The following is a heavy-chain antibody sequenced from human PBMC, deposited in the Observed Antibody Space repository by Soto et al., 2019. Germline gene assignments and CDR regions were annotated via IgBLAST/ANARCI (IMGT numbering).Heavy chain of an antibody. Sequence: EVQLVESGGGLVKPGGSLRLSCAASGFTFSSYSMNWVRQAPGKGLEWVSSISSSRSYIYYADSVKGRFTIARDNAKNSLYLQMNSLRAEDTAVYYCARVGSVVVVASLSHGMDVWGQGTTVTVSS. CDR1: GFTFSSYS. D-gene: IGHD2-15*01. J-gene: IGHJ6*02. V-gene: IGHV3-21*01. CDR3: ARVGSVVVVASLSHGMDV. CDR2: ISSSRSYI.